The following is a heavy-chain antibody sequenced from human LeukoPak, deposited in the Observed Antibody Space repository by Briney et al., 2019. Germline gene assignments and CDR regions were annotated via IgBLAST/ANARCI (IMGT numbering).Heavy chain of an antibody. V-gene: IGHV4-34*01. J-gene: IGHJ4*02. CDR2: INHSGST. CDR1: GGSFSGYY. Sequence: SETLSLTCAVYGGSFSGYYWSWIRQPPGKGLEWIGEINHSGSTNYNPSLKSRVTISVDTSKNQFSLKLSSVTAADTALYYFARGAAPLDYWGQGTLVTVSS. CDR3: ARGAAPLDY. D-gene: IGHD6-25*01.